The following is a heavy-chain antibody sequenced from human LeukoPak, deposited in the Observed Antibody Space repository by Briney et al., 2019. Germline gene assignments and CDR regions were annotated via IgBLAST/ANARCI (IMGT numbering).Heavy chain of an antibody. D-gene: IGHD6-6*01. Sequence: GGSLRLSYAASGFTFSSYAMSWVRQAPGEVLEWVSAISGSSGSTYYADSAKGRFTISRDNAKNSLYLQMNSLRAEDTAVYYCARVGGELVELYYYYYYMDVWGKGTTVTVSS. V-gene: IGHV3-23*01. J-gene: IGHJ6*03. CDR1: GFTFSSYA. CDR2: ISGSSGST. CDR3: ARVGGELVELYYYYYYMDV.